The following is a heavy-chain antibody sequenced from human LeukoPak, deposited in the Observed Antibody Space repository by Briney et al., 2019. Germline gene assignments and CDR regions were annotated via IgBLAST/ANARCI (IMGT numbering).Heavy chain of an antibody. CDR3: ARGRNGLIWFGELER. D-gene: IGHD3-10*01. V-gene: IGHV1-69*13. Sequence: SVKVSCKASGYTFTSYGISWVRQAPGQGLEYMGGIIPIFGTANYAQKFQGRVTITADESKSTAYMEMSSLRSEDTAVYYCARGRNGLIWFGELERWGQGTLVTVSS. J-gene: IGHJ4*02. CDR1: GYTFTSYG. CDR2: IIPIFGTA.